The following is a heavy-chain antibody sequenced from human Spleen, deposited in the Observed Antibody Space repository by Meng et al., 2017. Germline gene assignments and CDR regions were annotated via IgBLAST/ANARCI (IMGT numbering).Heavy chain of an antibody. CDR3: ARDHYEGARPLDY. D-gene: IGHD1-26*01. CDR1: GFTFSSYA. V-gene: IGHV3-21*01. CDR2: ISTSSGYI. J-gene: IGHJ4*02. Sequence: GESLKISCAASGFTFSSYAMSWVRQAPGKGLEWVSSISTSSGYIYYADSVKGRFTISRDNSKNTLYLQMNSLRAEDTAVYYCARDHYEGARPLDYWGQGTLVTVSS.